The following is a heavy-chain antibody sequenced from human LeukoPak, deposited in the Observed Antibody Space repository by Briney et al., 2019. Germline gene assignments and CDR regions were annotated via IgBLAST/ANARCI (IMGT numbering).Heavy chain of an antibody. D-gene: IGHD2-2*01. Sequence: GRSLRRSCAAAGFTFSSYGMHWVRQAPGKGLEWVAVISYDGSNKYYADSVRGRFTISRDNYKNTLYLQMNSLRAEDTAVYYCAKDARKYQLRTPFDYWGQGTLVTVSS. J-gene: IGHJ4*02. V-gene: IGHV3-30*18. CDR2: ISYDGSNK. CDR3: AKDARKYQLRTPFDY. CDR1: GFTFSSYG.